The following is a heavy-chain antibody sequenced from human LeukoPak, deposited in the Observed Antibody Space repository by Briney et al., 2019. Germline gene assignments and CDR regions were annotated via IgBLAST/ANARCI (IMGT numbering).Heavy chain of an antibody. CDR2: INHSGST. CDR3: ARGRDSSGYQTFDY. Sequence: SETLSLTCAVYGGSFSGYYWSWIRQPPGKGLGWIGEINHSGSTNYNPSLKSRVTISVDTSKNQFSLKLSAVTAADTAVYYCARGRDSSGYQTFDYWGQGTLVTVSS. D-gene: IGHD3-22*01. CDR1: GGSFSGYY. V-gene: IGHV4-34*01. J-gene: IGHJ4*02.